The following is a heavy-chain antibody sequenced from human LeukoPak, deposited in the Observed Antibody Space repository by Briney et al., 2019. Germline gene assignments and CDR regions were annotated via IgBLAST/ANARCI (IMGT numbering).Heavy chain of an antibody. V-gene: IGHV4-59*01. D-gene: IGHD4-11*01. CDR3: ARDAMTTGDDAFDI. J-gene: IGHJ3*02. CDR1: GGSIGSYY. CDR2: IYYSGST. Sequence: SETLSLTCTVSGGSIGSYYWSWIRQPPGKGLEWIGYIYYSGSTNYNPSLKSRVTISVDTSKNQFSLKLSSVTAADTAVYYCARDAMTTGDDAFDIWGQGTMVTVSS.